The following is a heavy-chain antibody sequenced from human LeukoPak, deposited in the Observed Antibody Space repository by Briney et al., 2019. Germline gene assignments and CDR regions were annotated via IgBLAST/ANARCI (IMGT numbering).Heavy chain of an antibody. J-gene: IGHJ4*02. D-gene: IGHD1-7*01. V-gene: IGHV1-24*01. CDR1: GYTLTELS. Sequence: ASVKVSCKVSGYTLTELSMHWVRQAPGKGLEWMGGFDPEDGETIYAQKFQGRVTMTEDTSTDTAYMKLSSLRSEDTAVYYCTTGYNWNSREDYWGQGTLVTVSS. CDR2: FDPEDGET. CDR3: TTGYNWNSREDY.